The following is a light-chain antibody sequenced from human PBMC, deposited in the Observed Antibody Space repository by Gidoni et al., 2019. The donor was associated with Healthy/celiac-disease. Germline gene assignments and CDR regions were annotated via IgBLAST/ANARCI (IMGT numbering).Light chain of an antibody. CDR2: WAS. J-gene: IGKJ1*01. Sequence: DIVMTQSPDSLAVSLGERATINCKSSQSVLYSSNNKNYLALYQQTPGQPPQLLIYWASTRESGVPDRFSGSGSGTDFTLTISSLQAEDVAVYYCQQYYSTQWTFGQGTKVEIK. CDR3: QQYYSTQWT. CDR1: QSVLYSSNNKNY. V-gene: IGKV4-1*01.